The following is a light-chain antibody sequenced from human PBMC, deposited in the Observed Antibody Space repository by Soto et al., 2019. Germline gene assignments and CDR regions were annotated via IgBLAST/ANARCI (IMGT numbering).Light chain of an antibody. CDR2: SNN. J-gene: IGLJ2*01. Sequence: QSVLTQPPSASGTPGQRVTISCSGSSSNIGSNTVNWYQQLPGTPPKLLIYSNNQRPSGVPDRFSGSKSGTSASLAISGLQSEDETDYYCAAWDDSFNGQVVFGGGTKLTVL. CDR1: SSNIGSNT. CDR3: AAWDDSFNGQVV. V-gene: IGLV1-44*01.